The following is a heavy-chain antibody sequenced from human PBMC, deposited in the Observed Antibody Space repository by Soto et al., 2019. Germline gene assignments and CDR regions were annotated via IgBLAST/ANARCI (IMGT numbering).Heavy chain of an antibody. V-gene: IGHV3-53*01. CDR2: IYSGGST. D-gene: IGHD6-13*01. CDR3: ARARSTAAGLFDY. Sequence: EVQLVESGGGLIQPGGFLRLSCAASGFTVSSNYMTWVRQAPGKGLEWVSAIYSGGSTYYADSVKGRFTISRDNSKNTLYLQMNSLRAEDTAVYYCARARSTAAGLFDYWGLGTLVTVSS. J-gene: IGHJ4*02. CDR1: GFTVSSNY.